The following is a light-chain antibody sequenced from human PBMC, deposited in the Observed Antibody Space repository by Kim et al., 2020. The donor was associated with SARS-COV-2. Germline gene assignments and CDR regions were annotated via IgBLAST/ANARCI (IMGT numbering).Light chain of an antibody. CDR2: DAS. CDR3: QQRSNWPPD. V-gene: IGKV3-11*01. CDR1: QSVSSY. Sequence: LSPGERATLSCGASQSVSSYLAWDQQKPGQAPRLLIYDASNGATGIPARFSGSGSGTDFTLTISSLEPEDFAVYYCQQRSNWPPDFGGGTKVDIK. J-gene: IGKJ4*01.